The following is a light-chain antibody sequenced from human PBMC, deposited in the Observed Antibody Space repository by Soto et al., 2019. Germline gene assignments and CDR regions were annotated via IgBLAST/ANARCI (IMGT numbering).Light chain of an antibody. Sequence: QSALTQPASVSGSPGQSITISCTGTSSDVGSYNLVSWYQQHPGKAPKLMIYGVNKRPSGVSNRFSGSKSGNTASLTISGLRAEDDADYYCCSYAGISTFYVFGTGTKVTVL. CDR3: CSYAGISTFYV. V-gene: IGLV2-23*02. J-gene: IGLJ1*01. CDR1: SSDVGSYNL. CDR2: GVN.